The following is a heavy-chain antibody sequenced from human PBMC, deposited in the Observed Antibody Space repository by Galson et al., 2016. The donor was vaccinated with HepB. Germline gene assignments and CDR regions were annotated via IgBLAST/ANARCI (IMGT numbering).Heavy chain of an antibody. V-gene: IGHV3-23*01. J-gene: IGHJ5*01. CDR2: IRGSGVTT. CDR1: GFTFSSYA. D-gene: IGHD2-15*01. Sequence: SLRLSCAASGFTFSSYAMSWVRQAPGKGLEWVSHIRGSGVTTYYADSVKGRFTISRDNSKNTLYLQMNSLRAEDTAVYYCAKVKNCSGGSCYSWGTFDSWGRGTLVTVSS. CDR3: AKVKNCSGGSCYSWGTFDS.